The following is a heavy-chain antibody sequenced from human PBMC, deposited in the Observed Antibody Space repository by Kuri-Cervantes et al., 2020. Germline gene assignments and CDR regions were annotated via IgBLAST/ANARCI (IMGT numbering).Heavy chain of an antibody. J-gene: IGHJ3*02. Sequence: GGSLRLSCAASGFTFSTYEMNWVRQAPGKGLEWVSYISSNTIYYADSVKGRFTISRDNSKNTLYLQMNSLRAEDTAVYYCAREDSWYFTFDIWGQGTMVTVSS. V-gene: IGHV3-48*03. CDR3: AREDSWYFTFDI. CDR1: GFTFSTYE. D-gene: IGHD6-13*01. CDR2: ISSNTI.